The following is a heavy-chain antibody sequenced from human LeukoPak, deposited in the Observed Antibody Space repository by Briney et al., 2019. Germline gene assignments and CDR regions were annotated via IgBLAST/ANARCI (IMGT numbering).Heavy chain of an antibody. V-gene: IGHV4-61*02. CDR1: GGSISSGSYY. Sequence: SQTLSLTCTVSGGSISSGSYYWSWIRQPAGKGLEWIGRIYTSGSTNYNPSLKSRVTISVDTSKNQFSLKLSSVTAADTAVYFCARAYSSSWYFNWFDPWGQGTLVTVSS. CDR3: ARAYSSSWYFNWFDP. D-gene: IGHD6-13*01. J-gene: IGHJ5*02. CDR2: IYTSGST.